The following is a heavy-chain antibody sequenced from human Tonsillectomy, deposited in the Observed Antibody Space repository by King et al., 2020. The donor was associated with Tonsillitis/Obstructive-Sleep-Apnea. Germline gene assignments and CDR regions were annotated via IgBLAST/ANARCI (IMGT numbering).Heavy chain of an antibody. CDR1: GYTFTSYG. V-gene: IGHV1-18*01. D-gene: IGHD3-3*01. CDR3: AREWSDDFWSGYPQNYFDY. J-gene: IGHJ4*02. CDR2: ISAYNGNT. Sequence: VQSGADVKKPGASVKVSCKASGYTFTSYGISWVRQAPGQGLEWMGWISAYNGNTNYAQKLQGRVTMTTDTSTSTAYMELRSLRSDDTAVYYCAREWSDDFWSGYPQNYFDYWGQGTLVTVSS.